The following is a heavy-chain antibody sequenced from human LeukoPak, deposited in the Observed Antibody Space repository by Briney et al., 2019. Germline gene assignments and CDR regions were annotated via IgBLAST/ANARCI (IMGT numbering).Heavy chain of an antibody. D-gene: IGHD3-22*01. V-gene: IGHV3-66*02. Sequence: GGSLRLSCAASGFTVSSNYMSWVRQAPGKGLEWVSVIYSGGNTYYADSVRGRFTISRDNSKNTLYLQMNSLRDEDTAVYYCAREGPPKYYYDSSGYYPDFFDYWGQGTLVTVSS. CDR1: GFTVSSNY. J-gene: IGHJ4*02. CDR2: IYSGGNT. CDR3: AREGPPKYYYDSSGYYPDFFDY.